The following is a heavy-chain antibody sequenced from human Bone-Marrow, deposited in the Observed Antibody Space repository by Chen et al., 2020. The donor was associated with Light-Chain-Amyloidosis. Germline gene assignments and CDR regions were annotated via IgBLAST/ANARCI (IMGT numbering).Heavy chain of an antibody. CDR1: GYTFTNYN. CDR3: ARAPITLGLGAVIPSWFDP. Sequence: QVQLVQSGPEVKKPGASLKVSCKASGYTFTNYNINWVRQAAGQGLEWMGWLNPTNGDSGSAQKFQGRVALTRNTSEATAYMMLGGLSFEDTAIYYWARAPITLGLGAVIPSWFDPWGQGALVIVSS. D-gene: IGHD3-10*01. V-gene: IGHV1-8*01. J-gene: IGHJ5*02. CDR2: LNPTNGDS.